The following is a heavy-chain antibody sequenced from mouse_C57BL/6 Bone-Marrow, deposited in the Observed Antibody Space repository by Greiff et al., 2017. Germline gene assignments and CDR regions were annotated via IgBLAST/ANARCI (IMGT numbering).Heavy chain of an antibody. CDR1: GFTFSDYG. J-gene: IGHJ2*01. Sequence: EVKLEESGGGLVKPGGSLKLSCAASGFTFSDYGMHWVRQAPEKGLEWVAYISSGSSTIYYADTVKGRFTISRDNAKNTLFLQMTSLRSEDTAMYYCAISTMVTTGYFDYWGQGTTLTVSS. CDR3: AISTMVTTGYFDY. D-gene: IGHD2-2*01. CDR2: ISSGSSTI. V-gene: IGHV5-17*01.